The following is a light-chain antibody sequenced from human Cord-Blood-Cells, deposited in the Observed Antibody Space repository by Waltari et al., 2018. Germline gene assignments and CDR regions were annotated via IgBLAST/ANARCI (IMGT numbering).Light chain of an antibody. CDR2: DVS. V-gene: IGLV2-14*01. CDR3: SSYTSSSTWV. J-gene: IGLJ3*02. CDR1: SSYVGVYNS. Sequence: QSALTQPASVSGSPGQSITISCTGTSSYVGVYNSVSWYQQHPGKAPKLMIYDVSKRPSGVSNRFSGSKSGNTASLTISGLQAEDEADYYCSSYTSSSTWVFGGGTKLTVL.